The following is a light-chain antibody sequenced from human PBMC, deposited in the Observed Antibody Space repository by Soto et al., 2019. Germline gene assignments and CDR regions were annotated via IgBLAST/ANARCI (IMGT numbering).Light chain of an antibody. CDR3: ISYAGSNKPA. V-gene: IGLV2-8*01. CDR1: SSDVSGYNY. Sequence: QSALTQPPSASGSPGQSVAISCSGTSSDVSGYNYVSWYQQHPGKAPKLMIYDVNKRPSGVPDRFSGSKSGNTASLTVSGLQAEDEADYYCISYAGSNKPAFGGGTKLTVL. CDR2: DVN. J-gene: IGLJ2*01.